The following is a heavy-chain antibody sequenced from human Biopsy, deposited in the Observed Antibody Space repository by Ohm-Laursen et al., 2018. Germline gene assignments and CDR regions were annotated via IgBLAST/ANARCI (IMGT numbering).Heavy chain of an antibody. J-gene: IGHJ6*02. CDR1: GVSITAYY. D-gene: IGHD2-15*01. V-gene: IGHV4-4*09. Sequence: PSETLSLTCTVSGVSITAYYWSWIRQPPGKGLECIGNIHHSGSTNYNLSLKSRLTISVDTSKNQFSLKLSSVTAADTAVYYCARMDCSGGSCHYYSYGMDVWGQGTTVTVSS. CDR2: IHHSGST. CDR3: ARMDCSGGSCHYYSYGMDV.